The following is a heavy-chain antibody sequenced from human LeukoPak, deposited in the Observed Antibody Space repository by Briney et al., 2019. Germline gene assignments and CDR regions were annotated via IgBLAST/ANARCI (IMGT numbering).Heavy chain of an antibody. V-gene: IGHV4-39*01. D-gene: IGHD1-26*01. CDR1: GGSISSSSYY. Sequence: SETLSLTCTVSGGSISSSSYYWGWIREPPGKGLEWIVSIYYSGSTYYNPSLKSRVTISVDTSKNQFSLKLTSVTAADTTVYYCARASGSYYWFDPWGRGTLVTVSS. CDR2: IYYSGST. CDR3: ARASGSYYWFDP. J-gene: IGHJ5*02.